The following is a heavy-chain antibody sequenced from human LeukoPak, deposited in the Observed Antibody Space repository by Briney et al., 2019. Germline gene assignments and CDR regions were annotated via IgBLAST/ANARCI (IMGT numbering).Heavy chain of an antibody. Sequence: ASVKVSCKASGYTFTSYGISWVRQAPGQGLEWMGWISAYSGNTNYAQKLQGRVTMATDTSTSTAYMELRSLRSDDTAVYYCARDRRGCSSTSCYEAYFDYWGQGTLVTVSS. CDR1: GYTFTSYG. D-gene: IGHD2-2*01. V-gene: IGHV1-18*01. CDR3: ARDRRGCSSTSCYEAYFDY. CDR2: ISAYSGNT. J-gene: IGHJ4*02.